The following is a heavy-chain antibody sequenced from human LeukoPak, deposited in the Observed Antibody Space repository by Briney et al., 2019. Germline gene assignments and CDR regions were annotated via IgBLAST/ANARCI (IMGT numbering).Heavy chain of an antibody. J-gene: IGHJ4*02. D-gene: IGHD3-22*01. CDR3: AKDRPNYYGSNGHYYRRDGDY. Sequence: GGSLRLSCAASGFTFSIYAMSWVRQAPGKGLQWVSSITSSGDGTYYADSVKGRFTISRDNSENMLYLQMNSLRVEDMAVYFCAKDRPNYYGSNGHYYRRDGDYWGQGTLVTVSS. CDR2: ITSSGDGT. V-gene: IGHV3-23*01. CDR1: GFTFSIYA.